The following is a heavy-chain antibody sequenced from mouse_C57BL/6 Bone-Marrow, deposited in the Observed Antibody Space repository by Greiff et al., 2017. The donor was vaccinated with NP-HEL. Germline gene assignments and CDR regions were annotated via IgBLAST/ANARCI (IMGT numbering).Heavy chain of an antibody. CDR3: ARDLVTTSYFDV. CDR2: INYDGSST. CDR1: GFTFSDYY. V-gene: IGHV5-16*01. J-gene: IGHJ1*03. Sequence: EVKLLESEGGLVQPGSSMKLSCTASGFTFSDYYMAWVRQVPEKGLEWVANINYDGSSTYYLDSLKSRFIISRDNAKNILYLQMSSLKSEDTATYYCARDLVTTSYFDVWGTGTTVTVSS. D-gene: IGHD2-2*01.